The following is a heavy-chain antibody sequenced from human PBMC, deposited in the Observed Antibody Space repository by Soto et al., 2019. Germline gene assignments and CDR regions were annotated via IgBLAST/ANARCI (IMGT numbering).Heavy chain of an antibody. D-gene: IGHD3-22*01. V-gene: IGHV3-48*01. Sequence: EVQLVESGGGLVQPGGSLRLSCAASGFTFSGYNMNWVRQAPGKGLEWVSYISSSSGTIYYADSVKGRFTISRDNAKNSLYLQMNRLRAEDTAVYYCAKPRGYYDSSGYPTPDYWGQGTLVTVSS. CDR3: AKPRGYYDSSGYPTPDY. CDR1: GFTFSGYN. CDR2: ISSSSGTI. J-gene: IGHJ4*02.